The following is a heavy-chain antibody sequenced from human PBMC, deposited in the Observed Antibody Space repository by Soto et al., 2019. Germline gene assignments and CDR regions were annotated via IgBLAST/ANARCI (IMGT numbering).Heavy chain of an antibody. J-gene: IGHJ6*02. CDR1: VGSISSYY. CDR3: ARDDRLDPDRHSYYYYAMAV. D-gene: IGHD2-2*03. CDR2: IFYSGTT. V-gene: IGHV4-59*01. Sequence: QMQLQESGPGLVKPSETLSLTCTVSVGSISSYYWSWIRQPPGKGLEWIGHIFYSGTTYYNPSLKIGVTTSIDASKIQFSLRLTSVTAADTAVYYCARDDRLDPDRHSYYYYAMAVWGQGNTVTGSS.